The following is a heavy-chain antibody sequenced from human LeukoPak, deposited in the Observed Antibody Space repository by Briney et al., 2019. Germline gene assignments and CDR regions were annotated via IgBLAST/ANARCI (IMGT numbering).Heavy chain of an antibody. J-gene: IGHJ4*02. D-gene: IGHD3-22*01. V-gene: IGHV3-30-3*01. Sequence: GGSLRLSCAASGFTFSSYAMHWVRQAPGKGLEWVAVISYDGSNKHYADSVKGRFTISRDNSKNTLYLQMNSLRAEDTAVYYCARELMIVVALAGFDYWGQGTLVTVSS. CDR3: ARELMIVVALAGFDY. CDR1: GFTFSSYA. CDR2: ISYDGSNK.